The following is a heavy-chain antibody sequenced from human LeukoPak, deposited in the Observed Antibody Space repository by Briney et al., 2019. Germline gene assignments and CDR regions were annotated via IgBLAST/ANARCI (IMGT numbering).Heavy chain of an antibody. CDR3: ARGYSSSWYFTY. CDR1: GFTFSSYS. D-gene: IGHD6-13*01. J-gene: IGHJ4*02. V-gene: IGHV3-48*04. Sequence: GGSLRLSCAASGFTFSSYSMNWVRQAPGKGLEWVSYISSSGSTIYYADSVKGRFTISRDNAKNSLYLQMNSLRAEDTAVYYCARGYSSSWYFTYWGQGTLVTVSS. CDR2: ISSSGSTI.